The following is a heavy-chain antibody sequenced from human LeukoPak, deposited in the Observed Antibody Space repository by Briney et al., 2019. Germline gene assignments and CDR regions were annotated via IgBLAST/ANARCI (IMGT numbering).Heavy chain of an antibody. CDR3: ARGSPDEYYDYNTYYYYGMDV. Sequence: SETLSLTCTVSGGPISSYYWSWIRQPPGKGLEWIGYIYYSGSTNYNPSLKSRVTISVDTSKNQFSLKLSSVTAADTAVYYCARGSPDEYYDYNTYYYYGMDVWGQGTTVTVSS. J-gene: IGHJ6*02. CDR1: GGPISSYY. CDR2: IYYSGST. V-gene: IGHV4-59*01. D-gene: IGHD3-3*01.